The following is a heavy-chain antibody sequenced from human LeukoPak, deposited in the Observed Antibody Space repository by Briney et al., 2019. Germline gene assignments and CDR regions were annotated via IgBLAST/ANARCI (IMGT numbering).Heavy chain of an antibody. J-gene: IGHJ4*02. CDR1: GYTFTGYY. CDR3: ARGGGYCSGGSCYIFGLDY. V-gene: IGHV1-2*02. Sequence: ASVKVSCKASGYTFTGYYMHWVRQAPGQGLEWMGWINPNSGGTNYAQKFQGRVTMTRDTSISTAYMELSRLRSDDTAVYYCARGGGYCSGGSCYIFGLDYWGQGTLVTVSS. CDR2: INPNSGGT. D-gene: IGHD2-15*01.